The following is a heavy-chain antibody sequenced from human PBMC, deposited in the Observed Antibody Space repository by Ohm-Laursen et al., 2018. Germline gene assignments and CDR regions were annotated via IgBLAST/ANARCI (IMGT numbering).Heavy chain of an antibody. D-gene: IGHD5-18*01. Sequence: SLRLSCAASGFTFSGSAMHWVRQASGKGLEWVGRIRSKANSYATAYAASVKGRFTISRDDSKNTAYLQMNSLKTEDTAVYYCTRGGYSYGPGYYYGMDVWGQGTTVTVSS. V-gene: IGHV3-73*01. CDR1: GFTFSGSA. CDR2: IRSKANSYAT. CDR3: TRGGYSYGPGYYYGMDV. J-gene: IGHJ6*02.